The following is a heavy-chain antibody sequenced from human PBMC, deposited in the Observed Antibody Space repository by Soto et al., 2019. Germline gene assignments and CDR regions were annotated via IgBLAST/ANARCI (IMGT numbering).Heavy chain of an antibody. CDR2: MNPNSGNT. V-gene: IGHV1-8*01. J-gene: IGHJ5*02. CDR3: ARSYYILTGYRKFDP. Sequence: GASVKVSCKASGYTFTSYDIDWVRQATGQGLEWMGWMNPNSGNTGYAQKFQGRVTMTRNTSISTAYMELSSLRSEDTAVYYCARSYYILTGYRKFDPWGQGTLVTVSS. CDR1: GYTFTSYD. D-gene: IGHD3-9*01.